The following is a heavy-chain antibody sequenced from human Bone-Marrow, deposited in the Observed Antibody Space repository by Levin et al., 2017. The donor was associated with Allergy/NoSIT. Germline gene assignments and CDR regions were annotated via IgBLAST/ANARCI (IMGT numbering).Heavy chain of an antibody. CDR1: GGTFSSDT. CDR3: ARESGSYAERVYYFDL. J-gene: IGHJ4*02. Sequence: ASVKVSCRTSGGTFSSDTISWVRQAPGQGLEWMGRIIPILGIPQYTQKFQGRVTITADKSTSTEYLELSSLRSEDTAVYYCARESGSYAERVYYFDLWGQGTQVTVSS. V-gene: IGHV1-69*04. D-gene: IGHD1-26*01. CDR2: IIPILGIP.